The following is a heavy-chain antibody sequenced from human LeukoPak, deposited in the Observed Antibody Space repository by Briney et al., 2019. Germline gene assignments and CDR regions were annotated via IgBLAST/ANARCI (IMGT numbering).Heavy chain of an antibody. CDR1: GFTFSSYG. CDR2: IKQDGSEK. V-gene: IGHV3-7*01. D-gene: IGHD1-26*01. CDR3: ARHSGTYFDY. Sequence: GRSLRLSCAASGFTFSSYGMHWVRQAPGKGLEWVANIKQDGSEKYYVDSVKGRFTISRDNAKNSLYLQMNSLRAEDAAVYYCARHSGTYFDYWGQGTLVTVSS. J-gene: IGHJ4*02.